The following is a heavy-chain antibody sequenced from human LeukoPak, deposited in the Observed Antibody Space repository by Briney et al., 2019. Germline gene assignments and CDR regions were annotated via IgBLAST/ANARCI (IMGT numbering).Heavy chain of an antibody. Sequence: GGSLRLSCAASGFTFSSYAMSWVRQAPGKGLEWVSGISGSGGSTYYADSVKGRFTISRDNSKNTLYLQMNSLRAEDTAVYYCAKDPASYGDYYFDYWGQGTLVTVSS. J-gene: IGHJ4*02. CDR2: ISGSGGST. D-gene: IGHD4-17*01. CDR3: AKDPASYGDYYFDY. V-gene: IGHV3-23*01. CDR1: GFTFSSYA.